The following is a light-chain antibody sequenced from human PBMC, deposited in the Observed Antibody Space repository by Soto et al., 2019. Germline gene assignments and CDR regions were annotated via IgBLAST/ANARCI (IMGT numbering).Light chain of an antibody. J-gene: IGLJ1*01. CDR1: SSDVGGYNY. Sequence: QSALTQPPSASGSPGQSVTISCTGTSSDVGGYNYVSWYQQHPGKAPKLMIYEVSKRPSGVPDRFSGSKSGNTASLTDSGLQAEDEADYYCSSYAGSNNLDPGGVFGTGTKLTVL. V-gene: IGLV2-8*01. CDR3: SSYAGSNNLDPGGV. CDR2: EVS.